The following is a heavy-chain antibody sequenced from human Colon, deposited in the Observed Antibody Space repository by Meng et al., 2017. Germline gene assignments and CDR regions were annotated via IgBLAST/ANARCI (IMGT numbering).Heavy chain of an antibody. J-gene: IGHJ4*02. Sequence: GESLKISCEASGFTFSTYWMHWVRQAPGKGLVWVSRINGDGSTTNYADFVKGRFTISRDNAKNTLYLQMNSLRGEDTAVYFCARGTQWLVYWGQGTLVTVSS. D-gene: IGHD6-19*01. CDR3: ARGTQWLVY. CDR1: GFTFSTYW. V-gene: IGHV3-74*01. CDR2: INGDGSTT.